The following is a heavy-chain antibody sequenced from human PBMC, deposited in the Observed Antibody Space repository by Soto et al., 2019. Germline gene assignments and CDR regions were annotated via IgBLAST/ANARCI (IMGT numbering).Heavy chain of an antibody. CDR1: GGSFSGYY. J-gene: IGHJ6*02. CDR2: INHSGST. V-gene: IGHV4-34*01. CDR3: ARGHSYGPYYYYGMDV. Sequence: SETLSLTCAVYGGSFSGYYWSWIRQPPGKGLEWIGEINHSGSTNYNPSLKSRVTISVDTSKNQFSLKLSSVTAADTAVYYCARGHSYGPYYYYGMDVWGQGTTVTVSS. D-gene: IGHD5-18*01.